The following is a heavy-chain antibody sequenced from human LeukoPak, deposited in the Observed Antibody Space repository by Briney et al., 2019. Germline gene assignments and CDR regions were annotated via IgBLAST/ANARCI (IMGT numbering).Heavy chain of an antibody. D-gene: IGHD4-17*01. V-gene: IGHV3-74*01. CDR1: GFTFSRYW. Sequence: AGGSLRLSCAASGFTFSRYWMHWVRQAPGKGLVWVSRFNEDGSSTNYADSVKGRFTISRDNAKNTLYLQMNSLRAEDTAVYYCERDLQGTVTTNGWGFDLWGRGTLVTVSS. CDR3: ERDLQGTVTTNGWGFDL. CDR2: FNEDGSST. J-gene: IGHJ2*01.